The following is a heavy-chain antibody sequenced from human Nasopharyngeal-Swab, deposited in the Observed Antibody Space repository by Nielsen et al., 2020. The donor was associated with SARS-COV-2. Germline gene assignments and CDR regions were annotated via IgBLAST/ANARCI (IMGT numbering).Heavy chain of an antibody. CDR1: GVSFSGYY. CDR3: ARTRDLYYYDR. CDR2: INHSGST. D-gene: IGHD3-22*01. Sequence: SETLSLTCAVYGVSFSGYYWNWFRQPPGKGLEWIGEINHSGSTNYNPSLKSRVTIPVDTSKNQFSLKLSSVTAADTAVYYCARTRDLYYYDRWGQGTLVTVSS. V-gene: IGHV4-34*01. J-gene: IGHJ4*02.